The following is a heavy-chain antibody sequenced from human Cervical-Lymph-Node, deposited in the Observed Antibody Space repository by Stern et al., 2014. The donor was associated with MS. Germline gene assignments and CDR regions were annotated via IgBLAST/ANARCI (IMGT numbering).Heavy chain of an antibody. D-gene: IGHD3-22*01. J-gene: IGHJ4*02. V-gene: IGHV3-9*01. CDR3: AKGWSSGYHNSFDY. CDR1: GFIFDDYA. Sequence: EVQLVESGGGLVQPGRSLRLSCAASGFIFDDYAMYWVRQPPGKGLEWVSGLSWNSGTINYAGFVKGRFTISRDNAKNSLYLEMNRLRADDTALYYCAKGWSSGYHNSFDYWGQGTLVTVSS. CDR2: LSWNSGTI.